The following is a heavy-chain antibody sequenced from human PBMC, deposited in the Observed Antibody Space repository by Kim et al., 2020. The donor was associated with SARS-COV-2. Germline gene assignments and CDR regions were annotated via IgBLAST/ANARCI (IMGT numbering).Heavy chain of an antibody. CDR1: GFTFSSYA. CDR3: AKASFRSEWPSPHYFQH. V-gene: IGHV3-23*01. CDR2: ISGSGGST. D-gene: IGHD3-3*01. J-gene: IGHJ1*01. Sequence: GGSLRLSCAASGFTFSSYAMSWVRQAPGKGLEWVSAISGSGGSTYYADSVKGRFTISRDNSKNTLYLQMNSLRAEDTAVYYCAKASFRSEWPSPHYFQHWGQGTLVTVSS.